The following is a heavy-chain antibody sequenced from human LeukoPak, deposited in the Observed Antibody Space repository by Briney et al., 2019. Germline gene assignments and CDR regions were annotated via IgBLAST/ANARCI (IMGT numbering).Heavy chain of an antibody. CDR2: IYWDDAT. D-gene: IGHD5/OR15-5a*01. Sequence: SGPILVRPTETLTLTCTYSGFSLTTEQVAVGWIRQSPGKDMEWVALIYWDDATRYSASLKTRVSITKDISRNQVLLTMANMGPVDTGSYYCARWRATSTIPYSFDYWGRGMLVTDSS. CDR1: GFSLTTEQVA. J-gene: IGHJ4*02. V-gene: IGHV2-5*02. CDR3: ARWRATSTIPYSFDY.